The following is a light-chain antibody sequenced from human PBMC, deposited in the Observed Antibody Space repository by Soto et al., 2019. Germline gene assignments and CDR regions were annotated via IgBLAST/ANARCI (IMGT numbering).Light chain of an antibody. V-gene: IGKV3-11*01. CDR1: QSVSSY. J-gene: IGKJ5*01. CDR2: DAS. CDR3: QQRSHWPPIT. Sequence: EIVLTQSPATLSLSPGERATLSCRASQSVSSYLAWYQQKPGQAPRLLIYDASSRATGIPARFSGSGSGTDFTLTISSLEPEDFAVYYCQQRSHWPPITFGQGTRLEIK.